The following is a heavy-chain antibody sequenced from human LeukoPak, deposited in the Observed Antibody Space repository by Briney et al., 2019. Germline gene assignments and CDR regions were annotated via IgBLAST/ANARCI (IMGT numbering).Heavy chain of an antibody. D-gene: IGHD3-3*01. CDR1: EFTFSNYW. CDR2: INSDGSST. V-gene: IGHV3-74*01. J-gene: IGHJ3*02. Sequence: GGSLRLSCAASEFTFSNYWMHWVRQAPGKGLVWVSRINSDGSSTSYADSVKGQFTISRDNAKNTLYLQMNSLRVEDTAVYYCARGFTIFGVVNDGFDIWGQGTTVTVSS. CDR3: ARGFTIFGVVNDGFDI.